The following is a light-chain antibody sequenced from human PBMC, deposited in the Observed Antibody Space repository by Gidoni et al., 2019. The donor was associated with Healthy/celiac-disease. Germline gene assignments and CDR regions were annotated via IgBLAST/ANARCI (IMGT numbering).Light chain of an antibody. CDR3: QQSYSTPPV. V-gene: IGKV1-39*01. Sequence: DIQMTQSPSSLSASVGDRVTINCRASQSISSYLNWYQQKPGKAPKLLIYAASSLQSGVPSRFSGSGSGTDFTLTISSLQPEDFATYYCQQSYSTPPVFGQGTKLEIK. CDR1: QSISSY. J-gene: IGKJ2*01. CDR2: AAS.